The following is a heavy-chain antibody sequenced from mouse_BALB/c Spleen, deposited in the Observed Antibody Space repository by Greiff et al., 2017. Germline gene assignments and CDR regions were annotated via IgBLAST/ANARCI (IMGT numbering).Heavy chain of an antibody. D-gene: IGHD1-1*01. Sequence: VKLQESGAELVRPGSSVKISCKASGYAFSSYWMNWVKQRPGQGLEWIGQIYPGDGDTNYNGKFKGKATLTADKSSSTAYMQLSSLTSEDSAVYFCASHYYGISDFDYWGQGTTLTVSS. CDR2: IYPGDGDT. J-gene: IGHJ2*01. CDR3: ASHYYGISDFDY. V-gene: IGHV1-80*01. CDR1: GYAFSSYW.